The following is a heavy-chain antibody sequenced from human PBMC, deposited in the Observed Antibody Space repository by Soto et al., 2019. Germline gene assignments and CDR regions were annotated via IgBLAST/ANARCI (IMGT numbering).Heavy chain of an antibody. Sequence: SETLSLTCTVSGGSISSCGYYWSWIRQHPGKGLEWIGYIYYSGSTYYNPSLKSRVTISVDTSKNQFSLKLSSVTAADTAVYYCASTYSSGWVGFDYWGQGTLVTVSS. J-gene: IGHJ4*02. V-gene: IGHV4-31*03. D-gene: IGHD6-19*01. CDR3: ASTYSSGWVGFDY. CDR2: IYYSGST. CDR1: GGSISSCGYY.